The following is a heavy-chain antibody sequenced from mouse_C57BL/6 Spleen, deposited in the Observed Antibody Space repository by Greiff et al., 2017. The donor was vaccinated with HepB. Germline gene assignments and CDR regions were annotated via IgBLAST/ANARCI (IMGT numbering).Heavy chain of an antibody. CDR2: ISYDGSN. Sequence: VQLKESGPGLVKPSQSLSLTCSVTGYSITSGYYWNWIRQFPGNKLEWMGYISYDGSNNYNPSLKNRISITRDTSKNQFFLQLNSVTTEDTATYYCARGLLRFAYWGQGTLVTVSA. CDR3: ARGLLRFAY. CDR1: GYSITSGYY. D-gene: IGHD1-1*01. J-gene: IGHJ3*01. V-gene: IGHV3-6*01.